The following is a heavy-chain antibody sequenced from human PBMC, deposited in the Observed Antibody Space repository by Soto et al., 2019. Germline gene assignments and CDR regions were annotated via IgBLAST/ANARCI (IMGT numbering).Heavy chain of an antibody. D-gene: IGHD1-26*01. Sequence: SVKVSCKASGGTFSSYAISWVRQAPGQGLEWMGGIIPIFGTANYAQKFQGRVTITADESTSTAYMELSSLRSEDTAVYYCARGDSGSYYWEAPFDYWGQGTLVTVSS. J-gene: IGHJ4*02. V-gene: IGHV1-69*13. CDR3: ARGDSGSYYWEAPFDY. CDR1: GGTFSSYA. CDR2: IIPIFGTA.